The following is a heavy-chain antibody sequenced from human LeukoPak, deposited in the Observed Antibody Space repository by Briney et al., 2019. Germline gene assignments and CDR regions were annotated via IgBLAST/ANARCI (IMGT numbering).Heavy chain of an antibody. V-gene: IGHV4-34*01. CDR3: ASGTYDSSGYYYVRRARFDY. D-gene: IGHD3-22*01. CDR2: INHSGST. CDR1: GGSFSGYY. J-gene: IGHJ4*02. Sequence: TSETLSLTCAVYGGSFSGYYWSWIRQPPGKGLEWLGEINHSGSTNYNPSLKSRVTISVDTSKNQFSLKLSSVTAADTAVYYCASGTYDSSGYYYVRRARFDYWGQGTLVTVSS.